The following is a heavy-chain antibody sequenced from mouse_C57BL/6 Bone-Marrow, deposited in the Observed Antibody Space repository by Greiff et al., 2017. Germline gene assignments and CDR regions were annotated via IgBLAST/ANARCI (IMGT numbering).Heavy chain of an antibody. CDR2: LRSKSSNYAT. D-gene: IGHD1-1*01. Sequence: EVTLVESGGGLVQPKGSLKLSCAASGFTFNTYAMHWVRPAPGKGLEWVARLRSKSSNYATYYADSVKDRFTISRDDSQSMLYLQMNNLKTEDTAMYYCVREGFYYGSSYGFAYWGQGTLVTVSA. J-gene: IGHJ3*01. CDR1: GFTFNTYA. CDR3: VREGFYYGSSYGFAY. V-gene: IGHV10-3*01.